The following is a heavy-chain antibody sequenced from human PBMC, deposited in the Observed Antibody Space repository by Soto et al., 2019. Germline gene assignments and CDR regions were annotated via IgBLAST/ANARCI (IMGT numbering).Heavy chain of an antibody. D-gene: IGHD6-6*01. CDR3: AKGPTLQLADQSYETFEF. Sequence: PGGSLRLSCAASGFTFSSYWMHWVRQAPGKGLVWVSRINSDGSSTSYADSVKGRFTISRDNAKNTLYLQMNSLRAGDTAVYYCAKGPTLQLADQSYETFEFWGQGTRVTVPS. V-gene: IGHV3-74*01. J-gene: IGHJ4*02. CDR2: INSDGSST. CDR1: GFTFSSYW.